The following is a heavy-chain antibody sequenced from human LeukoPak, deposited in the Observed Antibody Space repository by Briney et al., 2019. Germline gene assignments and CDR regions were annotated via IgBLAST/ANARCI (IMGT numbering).Heavy chain of an antibody. V-gene: IGHV3-33*07. CDR1: GFTISRNY. CDR2: IWYDGSNK. J-gene: IGHJ6*02. CDR3: AREGGYSSSSDYYYYGMDV. Sequence: GGSLRLSCAASGFTISRNYMSWVRQAPGKGLEWVAVIWYDGSNKYYADSVKGRFTISRDNSKNTLYLQMNSLRAEDTAVYYCAREGGYSSSSDYYYYGMDVWGQGTTVTVSS. D-gene: IGHD6-6*01.